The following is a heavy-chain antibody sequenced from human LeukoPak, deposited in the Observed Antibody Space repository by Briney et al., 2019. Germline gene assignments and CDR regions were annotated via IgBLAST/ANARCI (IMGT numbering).Heavy chain of an antibody. V-gene: IGHV3-30-3*01. CDR1: GFTFSSYA. D-gene: IGHD3-22*01. J-gene: IGHJ3*02. CDR2: MSYDGSNK. CDR3: ARVGVVVVITRDAFDI. Sequence: GRCLRLSCAASGFTFSSYAMHWVRQAPGKGLEWVAVMSYDGSNKYYADSVKGRFTISRDNSKNSLYLQMNSLRAEDTAVYYCARVGVVVVITRDAFDIWGQGTMVTVSS.